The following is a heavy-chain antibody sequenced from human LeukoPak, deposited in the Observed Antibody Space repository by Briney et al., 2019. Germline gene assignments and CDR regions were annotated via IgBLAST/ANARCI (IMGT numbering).Heavy chain of an antibody. D-gene: IGHD3-22*01. CDR1: GFTFSSYG. V-gene: IGHV3-30*02. J-gene: IGHJ4*02. CDR2: IRYDGSNK. CDR3: ANLDYYDSSGYRYYFDY. Sequence: GGSLRLSCAASGFTFSSYGMHWVRQAPGKGLEWVAFIRYDGSNKYYADSVKGRFTISRDNSKNTLYLQMNSLRAEDTAVYYCANLDYYDSSGYRYYFDYWGQGTLSPSPQ.